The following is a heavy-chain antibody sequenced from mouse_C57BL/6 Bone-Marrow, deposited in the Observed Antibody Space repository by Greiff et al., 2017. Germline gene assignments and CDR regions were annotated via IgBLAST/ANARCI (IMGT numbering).Heavy chain of an antibody. CDR2: IYPGSGST. D-gene: IGHD2-4*01. CDR3: ARFWDDDGGYAMDY. J-gene: IGHJ4*01. V-gene: IGHV1-55*01. Sequence: QVQLQQPGAELVKPGASVKMSCKASGYTFTSYWITWVKQRPGQGLEWIGDIYPGSGSTNYNEKFKSKATLTVDTSSSTAYMQLSRLTSEDSAVYYCARFWDDDGGYAMDYWGQGTSVTVSS. CDR1: GYTFTSYW.